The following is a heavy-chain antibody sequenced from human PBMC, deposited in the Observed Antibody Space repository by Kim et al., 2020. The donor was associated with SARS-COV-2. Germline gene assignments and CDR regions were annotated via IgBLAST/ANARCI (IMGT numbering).Heavy chain of an antibody. V-gene: IGHV3-23*01. CDR2: ISASGGST. Sequence: GGSLRLSCAASGFSFSSYVFRWVRQAPGKGLEWVSSISASGGSTFYADSVKGRFTISKDSSKNTLYLEMHSLRAEDTAIYYCAKGATADGTYIDYWGQGALVTVSS. D-gene: IGHD6-13*01. CDR3: AKGATADGTYIDY. CDR1: GFSFSSYV. J-gene: IGHJ4*02.